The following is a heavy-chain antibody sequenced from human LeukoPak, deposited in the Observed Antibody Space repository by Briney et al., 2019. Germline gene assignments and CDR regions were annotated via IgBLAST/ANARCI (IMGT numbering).Heavy chain of an antibody. CDR2: ISGSGGST. CDR1: GFTFSSYG. Sequence: GGSLRLSCAASGFTFSSYGMSWVRQAPGKGLEWVSAISGSGGSTYYADSVKGRFTISRDNSKNTLYLQMNSLRAEDTAVYYCAKPYREAVAGTGPMDASDIWGQGTMVTVSS. D-gene: IGHD6-19*01. J-gene: IGHJ3*02. CDR3: AKPYREAVAGTGPMDASDI. V-gene: IGHV3-23*01.